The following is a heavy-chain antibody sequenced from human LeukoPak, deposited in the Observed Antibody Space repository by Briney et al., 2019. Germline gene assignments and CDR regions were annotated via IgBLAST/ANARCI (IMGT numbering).Heavy chain of an antibody. D-gene: IGHD6-13*01. Sequence: SETLSLTCTVSGGSISSGSYYWSWIRQPAGKGLEWIGRIYTSGSTNYNPSLKSRVTISVDTSKNQFSLKLSSVTAADTAVCYCARTSVGYSSSWYGQWEAFDIWGQGTMVTVSS. CDR3: ARTSVGYSSSWYGQWEAFDI. J-gene: IGHJ3*02. CDR1: GGSISSGSYY. CDR2: IYTSGST. V-gene: IGHV4-61*02.